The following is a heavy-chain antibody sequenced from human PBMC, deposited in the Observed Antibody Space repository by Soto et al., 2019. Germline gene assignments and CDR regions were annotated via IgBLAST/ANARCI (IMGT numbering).Heavy chain of an antibody. CDR3: ARIASTGRGWDV. J-gene: IGHJ6*02. CDR1: GFTFSSYW. V-gene: IGHV3-7*01. D-gene: IGHD6-13*01. CDR2: IKQDGSEK. Sequence: EVQLVESGGGLVQPGGSLRLSCADSGFTFSSYWMSWVRQAPVKGREGVGNIKQDGSEKNYVDSVKGRFTISRDNAKNSLYLQMNSLRAEDTAVYYCARIASTGRGWDVWGQGTTVVVSS.